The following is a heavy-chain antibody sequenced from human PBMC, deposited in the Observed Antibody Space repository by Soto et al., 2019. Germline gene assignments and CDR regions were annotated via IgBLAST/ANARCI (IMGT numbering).Heavy chain of an antibody. CDR1: GGTFSSYT. V-gene: IGHV1-18*01. Sequence: ASVKVSCKASGGTFSSYTISWVRQAPGQGLEWMGWISAYNGNTNYAQKLQGRVTMTTDTSTSTAYMELRSLRSDDTAVYYCARDTGHWYYYYGMDVWGQGTTVTGSS. J-gene: IGHJ6*02. CDR2: ISAYNGNT. D-gene: IGHD4-17*01. CDR3: ARDTGHWYYYYGMDV.